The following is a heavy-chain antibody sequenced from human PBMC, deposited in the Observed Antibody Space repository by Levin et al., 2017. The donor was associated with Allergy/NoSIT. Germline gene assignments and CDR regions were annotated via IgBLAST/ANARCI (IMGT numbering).Heavy chain of an antibody. V-gene: IGHV5-10-1*01. D-gene: IGHD6-25*01. CDR2: IDPSDSYT. J-gene: IGHJ6*03. CDR1: GYSFTTHY. CDR3: ARMSGSDLGYYVYYMDV. Sequence: GESLKISCKGSGYSFTTHYISWVRQMPGKGLEWMGRIDPSDSYTDYSPSFQGHVTISVDKSITTAYLQWSSLEASDTAMYYCARMSGSDLGYYVYYMDVWGKGTTVTVSS.